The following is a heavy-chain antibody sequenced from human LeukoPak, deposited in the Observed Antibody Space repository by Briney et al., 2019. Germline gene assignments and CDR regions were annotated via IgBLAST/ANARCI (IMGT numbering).Heavy chain of an antibody. D-gene: IGHD3-9*01. CDR3: ARALTGYSAIDH. V-gene: IGHV3-11*05. CDR1: GFTFSDYY. J-gene: IGHJ4*02. CDR2: ISSSSSYT. Sequence: GSLRLSCAASGFTFSDYYMSWIRQAPGKGLEWVSYISSSSSYTNYADSVKGRFTISRDNAKNSLYLQMNSLRAEDTAVYYCARALTGYSAIDHWGQGTLVTVSS.